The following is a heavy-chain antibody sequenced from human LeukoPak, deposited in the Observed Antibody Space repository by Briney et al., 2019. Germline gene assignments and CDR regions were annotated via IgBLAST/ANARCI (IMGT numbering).Heavy chain of an antibody. CDR2: IYHSGST. J-gene: IGHJ4*02. D-gene: IGHD6-13*01. CDR3: ARLRSYSSSWYLRYYFDY. V-gene: IGHV4-34*01. Sequence: SETLSLTCAVYGGSFSGYYWSWIRQPPGKGLEWIGSIYHSGSTYYNPSLKSRVTISVDTSKNQFSLKLSSVTAADTAVYYCARLRSYSSSWYLRYYFDYWGQGTLVTVSS. CDR1: GGSFSGYY.